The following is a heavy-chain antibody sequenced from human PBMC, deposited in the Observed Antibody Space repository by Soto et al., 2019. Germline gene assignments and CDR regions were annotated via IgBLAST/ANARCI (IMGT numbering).Heavy chain of an antibody. V-gene: IGHV4-59*01. CDR3: ARSDSLFGVTAGYSNNWFDP. CDR1: GGSISSYY. D-gene: IGHD2-21*02. J-gene: IGHJ5*02. Sequence: SETLSLTCTVSGGSISSYYWSWIRQPPGKGLEWIGYIYYSGSTNYNPSLKSRVTISVDTSKNQFSLKLSSVTAADTAVYYCARSDSLFGVTAGYSNNWFDPWGQGTLVTVSS. CDR2: IYYSGST.